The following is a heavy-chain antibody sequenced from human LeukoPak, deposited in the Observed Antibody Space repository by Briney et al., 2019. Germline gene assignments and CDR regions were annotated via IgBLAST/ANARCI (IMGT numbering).Heavy chain of an antibody. D-gene: IGHD3-3*01. CDR2: IYYSGST. CDR3: ARITIFGVVIDY. CDR1: GGSISSSSNY. J-gene: IGHJ4*02. V-gene: IGHV4-39*01. Sequence: SETLSLTCTVSGGSISSSSNYWGWIRQPPGKGLEWIGSIYYSGSTYYNPPLKSRVTISGDTSKNQFSLKLSSVTAADTAVYYCARITIFGVVIDYWGQGTLVTVSS.